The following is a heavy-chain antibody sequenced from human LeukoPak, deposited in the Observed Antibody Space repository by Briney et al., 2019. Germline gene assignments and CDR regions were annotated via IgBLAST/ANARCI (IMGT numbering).Heavy chain of an antibody. V-gene: IGHV4-34*01. D-gene: IGHD6-19*01. CDR3: ASRYSSGWYDYHGMDV. Sequence: SETLSLTCAVYGGSFSGYYWSWIRQPPGKGLEWIGEINHSGSTNYNPSLKSRVTISVDTSKNQFSLKLSSVTAADTAVYYCASRYSSGWYDYHGMDVWGQGTTVTVSS. J-gene: IGHJ6*02. CDR2: INHSGST. CDR1: GGSFSGYY.